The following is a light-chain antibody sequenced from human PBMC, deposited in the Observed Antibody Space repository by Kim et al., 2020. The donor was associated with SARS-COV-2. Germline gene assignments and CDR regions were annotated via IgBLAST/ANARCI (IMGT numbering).Light chain of an antibody. J-gene: IGLJ2*01. V-gene: IGLV1-47*02. Sequence: RVTNTGSGSGSNIRDNYVHSYQQVSGTAPNRLIYNNSQRPSSVPDRFSGSKSGTSASLAISGLRSDDEAEYYCATWDDSVTGPLFGGGTQLTVL. CDR1: GSNIRDNY. CDR3: ATWDDSVTGPL. CDR2: NNS.